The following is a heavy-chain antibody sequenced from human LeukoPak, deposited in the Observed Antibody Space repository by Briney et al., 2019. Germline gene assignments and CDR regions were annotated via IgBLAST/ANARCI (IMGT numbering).Heavy chain of an antibody. J-gene: IGHJ5*02. Sequence: GASVKVSCKASGYTFTGYYMHWVRQAPGQGLEWMGWINPNSGDTNYAQKFQGRVTMTRDTSISTAYMELSRLRSDDTAVYYCARDRLAVAVPPNWFDPWGQGTLVTVSS. CDR1: GYTFTGYY. CDR3: ARDRLAVAVPPNWFDP. CDR2: INPNSGDT. D-gene: IGHD6-19*01. V-gene: IGHV1-2*02.